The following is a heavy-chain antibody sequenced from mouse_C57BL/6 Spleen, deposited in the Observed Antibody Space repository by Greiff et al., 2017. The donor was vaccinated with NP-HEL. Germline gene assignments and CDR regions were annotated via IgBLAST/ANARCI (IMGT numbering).Heavy chain of an antibody. Sequence: VQVVESGAELVRPGASVKLSCKASGYTFTDYYINWVKQRPGQGLEWIAWIYPGSGNTYYNEKFKGKATLTAEKSSSTAYIQLSSLTSEDSAVYFCAREDYDGYYGFAYWGQGTLVTVSA. J-gene: IGHJ3*01. D-gene: IGHD2-3*01. CDR3: AREDYDGYYGFAY. CDR2: IYPGSGNT. CDR1: GYTFTDYY. V-gene: IGHV1-76*01.